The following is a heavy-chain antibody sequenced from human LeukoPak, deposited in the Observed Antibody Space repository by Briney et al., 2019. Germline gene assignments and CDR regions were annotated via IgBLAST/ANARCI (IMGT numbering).Heavy chain of an antibody. Sequence: GGSLRLSCAASGYTFSNDWMSWVRQAPGKGLEWVGRIKSKTSGETTDYAAPVKGRFTISRDDSKSMLYLQMNSLKIEDTAVYYCTVIKGWVWGIYYMASGGRETQVTVSS. CDR3: TVIKGWVWGIYYMAS. V-gene: IGHV3-15*01. J-gene: IGHJ4*02. CDR1: GYTFSNDW. D-gene: IGHD3-16*01. CDR2: IKSKTSGETT.